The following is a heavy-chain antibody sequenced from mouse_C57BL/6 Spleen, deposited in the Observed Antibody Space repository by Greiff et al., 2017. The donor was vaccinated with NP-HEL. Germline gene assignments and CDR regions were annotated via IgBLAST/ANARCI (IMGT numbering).Heavy chain of an antibody. CDR2: IHPNSGST. V-gene: IGHV1-64*01. CDR3: ARRVYYGRGDAMDY. CDR1: GYTFTSYW. J-gene: IGHJ4*01. D-gene: IGHD2-1*01. Sequence: QVQLKQPGAELVKPGASVKLSCKASGYTFTSYWMHWVKQRPGQGLEWIGMIHPNSGSTNYNEKFKSKATLTVDKSSSTAYMQLSSLTSEDSAVYYCARRVYYGRGDAMDYWGQGTSVTVSS.